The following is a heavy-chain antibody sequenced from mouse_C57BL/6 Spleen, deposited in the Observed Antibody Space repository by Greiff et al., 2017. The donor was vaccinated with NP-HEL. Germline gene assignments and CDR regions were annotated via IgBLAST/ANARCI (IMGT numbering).Heavy chain of an antibody. Sequence: VKLQESGAELVKPGASVKISCKASGYAFSSYWMNWVKQRPGKGLEWIGQIYPGDGDTNYNGKFKGKATLTADKSSSTAYMQLSSLTSEDSAVYFCARDHYDYDGAMDYWGQGTSVTVSS. J-gene: IGHJ4*01. D-gene: IGHD2-4*01. CDR3: ARDHYDYDGAMDY. CDR2: IYPGDGDT. CDR1: GYAFSSYW. V-gene: IGHV1-80*01.